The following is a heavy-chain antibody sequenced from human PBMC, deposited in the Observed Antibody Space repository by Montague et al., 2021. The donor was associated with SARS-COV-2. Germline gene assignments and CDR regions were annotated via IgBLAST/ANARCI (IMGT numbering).Heavy chain of an antibody. CDR2: IFYSGST. J-gene: IGHJ4*02. CDR3: AKASRGYGGDFDS. CDR1: GDSVNSNY. D-gene: IGHD4-23*01. Sequence: SETLSITCSVSGDSVNSNYWSWVRQPPGKGLEWLGYIFYSGSTYNPSLNSRVTMSLDTSKNHFSLHLISVTAADTAVYYCAKASRGYGGDFDSWGQGTLVIVSS. V-gene: IGHV4-59*02.